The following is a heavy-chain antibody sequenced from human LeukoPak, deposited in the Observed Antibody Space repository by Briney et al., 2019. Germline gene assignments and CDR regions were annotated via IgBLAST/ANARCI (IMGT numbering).Heavy chain of an antibody. CDR2: ITGSGNNT. D-gene: IGHD1-1*01. CDR3: ANEVRPNDY. CDR1: GFTFSNFA. V-gene: IGHV3-23*01. Sequence: GGSLRLSCAASGFTFSNFAMHWVRQAPGKGLEWVSAITGSGNNTYYADSVKGRFTISRDSSKNTLYLEMNSLRAEDTALYYCANEVRPNDYWGQGTLVTVSS. J-gene: IGHJ4*02.